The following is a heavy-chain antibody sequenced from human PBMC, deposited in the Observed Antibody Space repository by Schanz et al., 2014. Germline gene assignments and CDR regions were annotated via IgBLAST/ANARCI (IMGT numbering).Heavy chain of an antibody. D-gene: IGHD3-9*01. CDR1: GFTFSDYY. J-gene: IGHJ4*02. V-gene: IGHV3-11*01. CDR3: AKHVRSLTGNDY. Sequence: QVQLVESGGGLVKPGGSLRLSCAASGFTFSDYYMSWIRQAPGKGLEWVSYISNSGTTIYYADSVKGRFTISRDNAKNSLYLQMNSLRVEDTAVYYCAKHVRSLTGNDYWGQGTLVTVSS. CDR2: ISNSGTTI.